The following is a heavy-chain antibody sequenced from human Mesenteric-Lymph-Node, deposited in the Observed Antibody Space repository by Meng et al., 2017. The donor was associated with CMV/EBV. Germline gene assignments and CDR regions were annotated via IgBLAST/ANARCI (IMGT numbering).Heavy chain of an antibody. J-gene: IGHJ6*02. V-gene: IGHV1-2*02. CDR3: ARGAAAAGTDYYYGMDV. Sequence: ASVKVSCKASGYTFTGYYMHWVRQAPGQGLEWMGWINPNSGGTNYAQKFQGRVTMSRDNAKNSLYLQMNSLRVEDTAVYYCARGAAAAGTDYYYGMDVWGQGTTVTVSS. CDR2: INPNSGGT. CDR1: GYTFTGYY. D-gene: IGHD6-13*01.